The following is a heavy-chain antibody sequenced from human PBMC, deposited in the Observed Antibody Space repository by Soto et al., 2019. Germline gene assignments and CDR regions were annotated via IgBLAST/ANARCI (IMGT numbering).Heavy chain of an antibody. CDR2: MSFAGRF. D-gene: IGHD3-22*01. Sequence: QMQLQESGPGLVKPSETLSLTCTGSVASVNTGYWSLIRQAPGKGLQWIGFMSFAGRFNYNPSLSSRLTISVETSKNQFSMTLTSVTSADTAVYYCARSSYDSTGVAVDPWCPGILVTASS. J-gene: IGHJ5*02. CDR3: ARSSYDSTGVAVDP. CDR1: VASVNTGY. V-gene: IGHV4-59*02.